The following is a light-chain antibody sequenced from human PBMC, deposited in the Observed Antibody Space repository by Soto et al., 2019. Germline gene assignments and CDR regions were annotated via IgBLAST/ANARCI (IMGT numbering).Light chain of an antibody. CDR2: GAS. J-gene: IGKJ1*01. V-gene: IGKV1-5*01. CDR3: QQYHTYPRT. Sequence: RLTQSPSSLSASVGDTVTISCRASQDISTYLAWYQQKPGKAPTLLIFGASSLHNGVPPRFAGSGSGSEFTLTINRLQPDDFATYYCQQYHTYPRTFGHGTKVEI. CDR1: QDISTY.